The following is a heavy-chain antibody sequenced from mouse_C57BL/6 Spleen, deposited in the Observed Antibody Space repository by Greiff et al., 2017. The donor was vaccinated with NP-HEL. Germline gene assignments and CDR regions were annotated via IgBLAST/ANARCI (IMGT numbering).Heavy chain of an antibody. D-gene: IGHD2-3*01. Sequence: EVKLVESGGGLVQPKGSLKLSCAASGFSFNTYAMNWVRRAPGKGLEWVARIRSKSNNYATYYADSVIDRFTISRDDSEIMLYLQMNSLKTEDTAMDYCVGRDGYYTMDYWCQGTSVSVSS. CDR1: GFSFNTYA. CDR3: VGRDGYYTMDY. V-gene: IGHV10-1*01. CDR2: IRSKSNNYAT. J-gene: IGHJ4*01.